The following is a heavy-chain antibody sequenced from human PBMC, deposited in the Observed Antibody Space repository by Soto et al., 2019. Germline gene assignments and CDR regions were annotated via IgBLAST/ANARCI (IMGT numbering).Heavy chain of an antibody. CDR3: AREEGSTVQLYYYYYGMDV. V-gene: IGHV3-33*01. D-gene: IGHD4-4*01. CDR2: IWYDGSNK. Sequence: QVQLVESGGGVVQPGRSLRLSCAASGFTFSSYGMHWVRQAPGKGLEWVAVIWYDGSNKYYADSVKGRFTISRDNSKNPLYLQMNSLRAEDTAVYYCAREEGSTVQLYYYYYGMDVWGQGTTVTVSS. J-gene: IGHJ6*02. CDR1: GFTFSSYG.